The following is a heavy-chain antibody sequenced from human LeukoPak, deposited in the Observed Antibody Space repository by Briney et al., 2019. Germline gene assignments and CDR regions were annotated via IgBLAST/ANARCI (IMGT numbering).Heavy chain of an antibody. D-gene: IGHD3-22*01. V-gene: IGHV4-4*07. CDR2: IYTSGST. CDR1: GGSISSYY. Sequence: KPSETLSLTCTVSGGSISSYYWSWIRQPAGKGLEWIGRIYTSGSTNYNPSLKSRVTISVDTSKNQFSLKLSSVTAADTAVYYCARTLSSGYPNYYYYMDVWGKGTTVTVSS. CDR3: ARTLSSGYPNYYYYMDV. J-gene: IGHJ6*03.